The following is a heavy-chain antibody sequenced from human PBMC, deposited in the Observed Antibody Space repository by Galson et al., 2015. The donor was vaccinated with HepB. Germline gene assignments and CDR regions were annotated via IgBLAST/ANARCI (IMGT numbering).Heavy chain of an antibody. CDR2: ISWDGGST. D-gene: IGHD3-22*01. CDR1: GFTFSSYA. CDR3: AGHYDSSGYYLV. Sequence: LRLSCAASGFTFSSYAMHWVRQAPGKGLEWVSLISWDGGSTYYADSVKGRFTISRDNSKNSLYLQMNSLRTEDTALYYCAGHYDSSGYYLVWGQGTLVTVSS. J-gene: IGHJ4*02. V-gene: IGHV3-43*01.